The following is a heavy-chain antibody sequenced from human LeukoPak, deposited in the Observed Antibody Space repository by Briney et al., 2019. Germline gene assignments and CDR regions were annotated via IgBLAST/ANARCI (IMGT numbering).Heavy chain of an antibody. J-gene: IGHJ3*02. D-gene: IGHD5-18*01. Sequence: ASVKVSCKASGYTFTSYGISWVRQAPGQGLEWMGWISAYNGNTNYAQKLQGRVTMTTDTSTSTAYMELRSLRSDDTAVYYCARDQNPGYSYGQQAFDIWGQGTMVTVSS. V-gene: IGHV1-18*01. CDR2: ISAYNGNT. CDR1: GYTFTSYG. CDR3: ARDQNPGYSYGQQAFDI.